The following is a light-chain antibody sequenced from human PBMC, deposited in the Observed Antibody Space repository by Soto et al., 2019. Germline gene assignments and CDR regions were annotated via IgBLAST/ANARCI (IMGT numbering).Light chain of an antibody. J-gene: IGKJ1*01. CDR1: QTISRW. V-gene: IGKV1-5*03. CDR2: EAS. Sequence: DIQMTQSASTLSASFGDRVTITWRASQTISRWLAWYQQKTGKAPKLLIYEASSLQSGVPSRFSGSGYGTDFNLTIGCLQSEDFATYYCQQYYSYRRTFGQGTKVDIK. CDR3: QQYYSYRRT.